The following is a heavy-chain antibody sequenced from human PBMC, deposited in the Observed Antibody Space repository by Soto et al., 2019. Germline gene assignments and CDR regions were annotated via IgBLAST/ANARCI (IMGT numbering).Heavy chain of an antibody. CDR3: TTSRVGARPDY. V-gene: IGHV3-15*01. CDR1: GFTFSNAW. D-gene: IGHD1-26*01. CDR2: IKSKTDGGTT. Sequence: EVQLVESGGGLVKPGGSLRLSCAASGFTFSNAWMSWVHQAPGKGLEWVGRIKSKTDGGTTDYAAPVKGRFTISRDDSKNTLYLQMNSLKTEDTAVYYCTTSRVGARPDYWGQGTLVTVSS. J-gene: IGHJ4*02.